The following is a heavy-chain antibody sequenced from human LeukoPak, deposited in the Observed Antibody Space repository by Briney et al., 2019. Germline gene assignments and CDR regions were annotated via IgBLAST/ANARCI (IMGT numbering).Heavy chain of an antibody. CDR2: IYYSGST. J-gene: IGHJ5*02. CDR1: GGSVSSGSYY. CDR3: ARVTGDRSRFDP. Sequence: SETLSLTCTVSGGSVSSGSYYWRWIRQPPGKGLEWIGYIYYSGSTNYNPSLKSRVTISVDTSKNQFSLKLSSVTAADTAVYYCARVTGDRSRFDPWGQGTLVTVSS. D-gene: IGHD7-27*01. V-gene: IGHV4-61*01.